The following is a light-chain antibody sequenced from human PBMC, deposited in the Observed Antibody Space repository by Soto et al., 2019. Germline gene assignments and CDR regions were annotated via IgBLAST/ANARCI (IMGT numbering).Light chain of an antibody. V-gene: IGLV2-8*01. CDR1: SSDVGAYNY. CDR2: EVT. Sequence: QSALTQPPSASGSPGQSVTISCTGTSSDVGAYNYVSWYHQHAGKAPKLVIYEVTKRPSGVPDRFSGSKSANTASLTGSGLQAEDEADYDCSSFASSNTGVFGGGTQLTVL. CDR3: SSFASSNTGV. J-gene: IGLJ3*02.